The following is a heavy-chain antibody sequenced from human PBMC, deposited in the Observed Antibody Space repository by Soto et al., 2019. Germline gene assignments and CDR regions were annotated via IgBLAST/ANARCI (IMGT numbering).Heavy chain of an antibody. J-gene: IGHJ4*02. CDR3: ARYWGTYPALDY. V-gene: IGHV1-3*01. Sequence: GASVKVSGKASGYSFVINGLHWLRQAPGQTFEWMGWINAGNGKTTYSEKFQDRINLTRDTSASTAYMDLGSLTPEDTAVYFCARYWGTYPALDYWGQGTPVTVSS. CDR2: INAGNGKT. CDR1: GYSFVING. D-gene: IGHD3-16*02.